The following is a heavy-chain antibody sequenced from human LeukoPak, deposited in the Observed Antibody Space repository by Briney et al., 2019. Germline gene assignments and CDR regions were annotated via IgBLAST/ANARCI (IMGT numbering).Heavy chain of an antibody. CDR3: ARHRGPSLYSSAYFDY. CDR1: GFTFSSYW. J-gene: IGHJ4*02. D-gene: IGHD3-22*01. Sequence: GGSLRLSCAASGFTFSSYWMHWVRQAPGKGLVWVSRINNDGSSTTYADSVKGRFTISRDNAKNTLFMQMNTLRAEDTAVYYCARHRGPSLYSSAYFDYWGQGTLVPVSS. V-gene: IGHV3-74*01. CDR2: INNDGSST.